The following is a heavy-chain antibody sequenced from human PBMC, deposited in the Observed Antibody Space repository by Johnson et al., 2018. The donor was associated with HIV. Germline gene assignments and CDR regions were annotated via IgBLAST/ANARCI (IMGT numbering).Heavy chain of an antibody. CDR3: AKQNRGAFDI. J-gene: IGHJ3*02. Sequence: VQLVESGGGVVQPGGSLRLSCAASGFTFSSYGMHWVRQAPGKGLEWVGRIYSKTDGGTTEYAAPVKGRFTISRDNAKNTLYFQMNGLRAEDTAVYYCAKQNRGAFDIWGQGTMVTVSS. V-gene: IGHV3-15*01. CDR1: GFTFSSYG. CDR2: IYSKTDGGTT. D-gene: IGHD1/OR15-1a*01.